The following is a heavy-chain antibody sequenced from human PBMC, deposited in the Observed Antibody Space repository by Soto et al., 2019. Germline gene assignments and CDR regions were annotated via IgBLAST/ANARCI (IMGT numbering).Heavy chain of an antibody. D-gene: IGHD3-10*01. CDR3: ARSSRGIITIGWFDP. CDR1: GGSISSGGYS. Sequence: PSETLSLTCAVSGGSISSGGYSWSWIRQPPGKGLEWIGYIYHSGSTYYNPSLKSRVTISVDRSKNQFSLKLSSVTAADTAVYYCARSSRGIITIGWFDPWGQGTLVTVSS. CDR2: IYHSGST. V-gene: IGHV4-30-2*01. J-gene: IGHJ5*02.